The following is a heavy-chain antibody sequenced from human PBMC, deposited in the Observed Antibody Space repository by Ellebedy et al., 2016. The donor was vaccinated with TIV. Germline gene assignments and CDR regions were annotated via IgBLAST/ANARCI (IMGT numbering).Heavy chain of an antibody. J-gene: IGHJ6*02. CDR2: ISAYNGNT. D-gene: IGHD3-3*01. V-gene: IGHV1-18*01. Sequence: ALVKVSCXASGYTFTSYGISWVRQAPGQGLEWMGWISAYNGNTNYAQKLQGRVTMTTDTSTSTAYMEQRSLRSDDTAVYYCARDFGEKAYYYYGMDVWGQGTTVTVSS. CDR1: GYTFTSYG. CDR3: ARDFGEKAYYYYGMDV.